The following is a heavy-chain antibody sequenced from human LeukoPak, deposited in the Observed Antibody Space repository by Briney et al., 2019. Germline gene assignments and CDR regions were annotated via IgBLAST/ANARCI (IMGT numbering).Heavy chain of an antibody. CDR3: ARDLNDFWSGFYSDAFDI. CDR2: INTDGSST. D-gene: IGHD3-3*01. J-gene: IGHJ3*02. Sequence: AGGSLRLSCVASGFTFSNYWMHWVRQAPGKELVWVSRINTDGSSTSYADSVKGRFTISRDNAKNTVFLQMNSLRGEDTAVYYCARDLNDFWSGFYSDAFDIWGQGTMVTVSS. CDR1: GFTFSNYW. V-gene: IGHV3-74*01.